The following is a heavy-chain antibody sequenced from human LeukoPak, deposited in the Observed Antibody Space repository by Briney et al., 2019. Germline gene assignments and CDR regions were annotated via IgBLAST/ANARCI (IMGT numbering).Heavy chain of an antibody. CDR2: INPNSGGT. CDR3: ARQTTVTRGGAFDI. J-gene: IGHJ3*02. V-gene: IGHV1-2*02. CDR1: GYTFTGYY. Sequence: ASVKVSCKASGYTFTGYYMHWVRQAPGQGLEWMGWINPNSGGTNYAQKFRGRVTMTRDTSISTAYMELSRLRSDDTAVYYCARQTTVTRGGAFDIWGQGTMVTVSS. D-gene: IGHD4-17*01.